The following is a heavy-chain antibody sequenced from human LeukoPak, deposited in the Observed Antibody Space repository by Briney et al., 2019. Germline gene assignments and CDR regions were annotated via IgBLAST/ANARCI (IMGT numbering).Heavy chain of an antibody. CDR2: IRQDGSEK. CDR1: GFTFSNYW. V-gene: IGHV3-7*01. Sequence: GGSLRLSCAASGFTFSNYWMNWVRQAPGKGLEWVANIRQDGSEKYYVDSVEGRFTISRDNAKNSLYLQMNSLRAEDTAVYYCARGRKQLVSTRNALDIWGQGTMVTVSS. CDR3: ARGRKQLVSTRNALDI. J-gene: IGHJ3*02. D-gene: IGHD6-6*01.